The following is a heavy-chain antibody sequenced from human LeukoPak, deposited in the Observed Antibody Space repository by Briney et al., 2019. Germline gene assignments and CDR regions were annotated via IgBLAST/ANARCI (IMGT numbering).Heavy chain of an antibody. D-gene: IGHD7-27*01. V-gene: IGHV3-21*01. J-gene: IGHJ3*02. CDR3: ARDRANWGRLGAFDI. Sequence: GGSLRLSCAASGFTFSSYSMNWVRQAPGKGLEWVSSISSSSSYIYYADSVKGRFTISRDNAKNSLYLQMNSLRAEDTAVYYCARDRANWGRLGAFDIWGQGTMVTVSS. CDR2: ISSSSSYI. CDR1: GFTFSSYS.